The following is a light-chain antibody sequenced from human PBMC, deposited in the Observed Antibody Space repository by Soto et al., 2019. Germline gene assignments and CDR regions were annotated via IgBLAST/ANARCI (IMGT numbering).Light chain of an antibody. CDR2: GAS. CDR1: QSVSNN. J-gene: IGKJ1*01. Sequence: EIVMTQSPATLSVSPGERATLSCRASQSVSNNLDWYQKKPGQAPRLLIYGASTRATGIPARFSGSGSGTEFTLTISGLQSEDFAVYYCQQYNNWLTFGQGTKVEIK. CDR3: QQYNNWLT. V-gene: IGKV3-15*01.